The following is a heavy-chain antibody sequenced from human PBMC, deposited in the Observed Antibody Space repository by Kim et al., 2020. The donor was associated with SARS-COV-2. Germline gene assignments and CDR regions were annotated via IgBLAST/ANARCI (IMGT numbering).Heavy chain of an antibody. CDR3: ARDKYSSSWYGGKYYFDY. Sequence: SETLSLTCAVYGGSFSGYYWSWIRQPPGKGLEWIGEINHSGSTNYNPSLKSRVTISVDTSKNQFSLKLSSVTAADTAVYYCARDKYSSSWYGGKYYFDYWGQGTLVTVSS. D-gene: IGHD6-13*01. CDR1: GGSFSGYY. J-gene: IGHJ4*02. CDR2: INHSGST. V-gene: IGHV4-34*01.